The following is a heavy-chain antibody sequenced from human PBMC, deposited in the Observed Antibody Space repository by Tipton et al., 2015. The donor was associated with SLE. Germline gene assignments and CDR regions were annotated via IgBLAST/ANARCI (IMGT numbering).Heavy chain of an antibody. CDR1: GGSFSGYY. CDR2: INHSGST. D-gene: IGHD3-10*01. J-gene: IGHJ2*01. CDR3: ARDLSGVKDL. V-gene: IGHV4-34*01. Sequence: TLSLTCAVYGGSFSGYYWSWIRQPPGKGLEWIGEINHSGSTNYNPSLKSRVTISEDTSKNQFSLKLSSVTAADTAVYYCARDLSGVKDLWGRGTLVTVSS.